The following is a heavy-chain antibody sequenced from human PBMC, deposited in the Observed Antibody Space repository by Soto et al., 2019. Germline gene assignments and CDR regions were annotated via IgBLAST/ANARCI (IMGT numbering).Heavy chain of an antibody. CDR2: ISYDGSST. CDR1: GFTFRDYA. CDR3: ARQGMAARKYFHRYLDV. Sequence: QVHLEESGGGVVQPGRSLRLSCAASGFTFRDYAFHWVRQAPGKGLEWVTLISYDGSSTLFADSVKGRFTISRDNSQKTLYLQMNSLRAEDTAVYYCARQGMAARKYFHRYLDVWSQGTTVIVSS. V-gene: IGHV3-30-3*01. D-gene: IGHD6-6*01. J-gene: IGHJ6*02.